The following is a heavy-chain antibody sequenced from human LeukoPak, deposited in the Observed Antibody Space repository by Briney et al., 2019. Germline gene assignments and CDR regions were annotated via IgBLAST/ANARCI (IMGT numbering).Heavy chain of an antibody. CDR3: ARESLAIYFDY. CDR1: GFTFSSYS. J-gene: IGHJ4*02. V-gene: IGHV3-21*01. CDR2: ISSSSSYI. Sequence: GGSLRLSCAASGFTFSSYSMNWVRQSPGKGLEWVSSISSSSSYIYYADSVKGRFTISRDNAKNSLYLQMNSLRAEDTAVYYCARESLAIYFDYWGQGTLVTVSS. D-gene: IGHD3-3*01.